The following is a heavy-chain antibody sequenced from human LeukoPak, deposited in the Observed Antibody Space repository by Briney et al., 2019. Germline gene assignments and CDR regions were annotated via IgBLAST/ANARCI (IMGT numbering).Heavy chain of an antibody. J-gene: IGHJ4*02. CDR1: GFTLGFCD. CDR3: ARLGGSYYGYYFDY. CDR2: IYYSGST. D-gene: IGHD1-26*01. Sequence: PGGSLRLSCVASGFTLGFCDISWVRQAPGKGLEWIGYIYYSGSTNYNPSLKSRVTITVDTSKNQFSLKLSSVTAADTAGYYCARLGGSYYGYYFDYWGQGTLVTVSS. V-gene: IGHV4-59*08.